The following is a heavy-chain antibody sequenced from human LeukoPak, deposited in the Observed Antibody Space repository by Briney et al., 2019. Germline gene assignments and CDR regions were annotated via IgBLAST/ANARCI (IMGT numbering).Heavy chain of an antibody. CDR3: ARLLHYDSSGYVVSAFDI. J-gene: IGHJ3*02. V-gene: IGHV5-51*01. CDR2: IYPGDSDT. Sequence: GGSLRLSCKGSGYSFTSYWIGWVRQMPGKGLEWMGIIYPGDSDTRYSPSFQGQVTISADKSISTAYLQWSSLKASDTAMYYCARLLHYDSSGYVVSAFDIWGQGTMVTVSS. D-gene: IGHD3-22*01. CDR1: GYSFTSYW.